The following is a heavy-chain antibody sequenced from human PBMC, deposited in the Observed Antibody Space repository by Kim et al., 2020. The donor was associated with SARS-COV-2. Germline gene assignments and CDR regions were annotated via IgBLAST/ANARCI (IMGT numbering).Heavy chain of an antibody. CDR1: GFTFSDYY. CDR3: AREGGPTHELGQGWRWLQLPDY. Sequence: GGSLRLSCAASGFTFSDYYMSWIRQAPGKGLEWVSYISSSGSTIYYADSVKGRFTISRDNAKNSLYLQMNSLRAEDTAVYYCAREGGPTHELGQGWRWLQLPDYWGQGTLFTVSS. CDR2: ISSSGSTI. D-gene: IGHD5-12*01. V-gene: IGHV3-11*01. J-gene: IGHJ4*02.